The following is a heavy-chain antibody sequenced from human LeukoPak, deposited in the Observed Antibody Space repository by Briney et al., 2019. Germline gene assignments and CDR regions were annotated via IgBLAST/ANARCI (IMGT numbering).Heavy chain of an antibody. V-gene: IGHV1-18*01. CDR1: GYTFSSYG. CDR2: VSAYNGDT. D-gene: IGHD3-10*01. J-gene: IGHJ6*02. CDR3: ARGLWFGELDYGMDV. Sequence: ASVRVSCKASGYTFSSYGISWVRQAPGRGLEWMGWVSAYNGDTNYAQELQGRVTMTTDTSTNTAYMELRSLTFDDTAVYYCARGLWFGELDYGMDVWGQGTTVAVSS.